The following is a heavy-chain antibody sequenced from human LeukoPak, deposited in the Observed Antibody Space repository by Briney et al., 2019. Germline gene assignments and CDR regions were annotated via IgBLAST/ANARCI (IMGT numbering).Heavy chain of an antibody. CDR1: GGSITSTNW. D-gene: IGHD1-26*01. CDR3: TRESGAFSPFGF. V-gene: IGHV4-4*02. J-gene: IGHJ4*02. Sequence: SETLSLTCAVSGGSITSTNWWSWVRQPPGKGLEWIGEVHLNGATNYNPSLESRFSMSIDKSNNHLSLEVTSVTAADTAMYYCTRESGAFSPFGFWGQGTLVTVSS. CDR2: VHLNGAT.